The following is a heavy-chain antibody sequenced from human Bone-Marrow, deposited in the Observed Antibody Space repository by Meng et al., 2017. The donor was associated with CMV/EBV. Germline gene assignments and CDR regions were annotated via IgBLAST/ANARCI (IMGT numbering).Heavy chain of an antibody. D-gene: IGHD2-2*02. V-gene: IGHV3-11*01. J-gene: IGHJ4*02. Sequence: FSFSDYYMSWIRQAPGKGLEWVSYISSSGSTIYYAESVKGRFTISRDNAKNSLYLQMNSLRAEDTAVYYCARDLCSSTSCYTIYFDYWGQGTLVTVSS. CDR3: ARDLCSSTSCYTIYFDY. CDR1: FSFSDYY. CDR2: ISSSGSTI.